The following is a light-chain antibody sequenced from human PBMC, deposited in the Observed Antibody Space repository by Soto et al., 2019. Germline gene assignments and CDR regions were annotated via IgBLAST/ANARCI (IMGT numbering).Light chain of an antibody. J-gene: IGKJ1*01. CDR3: QQYCSSPWT. CDR1: QSVSSSY. CDR2: GAS. Sequence: EIVLTQSPGTLSLSPGERATLSCRASQSVSSSYLAWYQQKPRQAPRLLIYGASSRATGIPDRFSGSGCGTDFTLTISRLEPEDFAVYYCQQYCSSPWTFGEGTKVEIK. V-gene: IGKV3-20*01.